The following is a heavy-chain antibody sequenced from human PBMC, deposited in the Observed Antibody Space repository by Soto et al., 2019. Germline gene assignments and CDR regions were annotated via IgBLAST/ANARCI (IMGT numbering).Heavy chain of an antibody. Sequence: PSETLSLTCTVSGGSISSYYWSWSRQPPGKGLEWIGYIYYSGSTNYNPSLKSRVTISVDTSKNQLSLKLSSVTAADTAVYYCARRYGYYFDYWGQGTLVTVSS. CDR3: ARRYGYYFDY. J-gene: IGHJ4*02. CDR2: IYYSGST. V-gene: IGHV4-59*08. D-gene: IGHD4-17*01. CDR1: GGSISSYY.